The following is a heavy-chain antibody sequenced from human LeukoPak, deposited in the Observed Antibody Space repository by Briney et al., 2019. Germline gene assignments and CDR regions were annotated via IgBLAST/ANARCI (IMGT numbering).Heavy chain of an antibody. J-gene: IGHJ4*02. V-gene: IGHV1-69*04. CDR3: ARGGYYYDSSGYYVH. CDR2: IIPILGIA. CDR1: GCTFSSYA. D-gene: IGHD3-22*01. Sequence: ASVKVSCKGSGCTFSSYAISWVRQAPGQGLEWMGRIIPILGIANYAQKFQGRVTITADKSTSTAYMELSSLRSEDTAVYYCARGGYYYDSSGYYVHWGQGTLVTVSS.